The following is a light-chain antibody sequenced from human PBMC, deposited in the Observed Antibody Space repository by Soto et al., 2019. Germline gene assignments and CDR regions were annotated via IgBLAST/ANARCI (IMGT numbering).Light chain of an antibody. CDR3: SSYAASDSFVV. CDR2: EVY. J-gene: IGLJ2*01. V-gene: IGLV2-8*01. Sequence: QSVLTQPPSAPGSPGQSVTISCTGTSSDVGGYNYVSWYQHHPDKAPKLIIYEVYKRPSGVPDRFSGSKSGNTASLTVSGLQAEDEAEYYCSSYAASDSFVVFGGGTKLTVL. CDR1: SSDVGGYNY.